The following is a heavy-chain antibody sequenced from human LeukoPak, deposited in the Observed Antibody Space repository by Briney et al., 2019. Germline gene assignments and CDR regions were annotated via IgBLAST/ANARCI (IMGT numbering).Heavy chain of an antibody. V-gene: IGHV3-74*01. J-gene: IGHJ4*02. D-gene: IGHD2-8*01. CDR1: GFTFSNCW. CDR2: INNDGTST. CDR3: ARALIGYYFDY. Sequence: PGGSLRLSCATSGFTFSNCWMHWVRQAPGKGLVWVSHINNDGTSTSYADSVKGRCTISRDNSKNTLYLQMNSLRAEDTAVYYCARALIGYYFDYWGQGTLVTVSS.